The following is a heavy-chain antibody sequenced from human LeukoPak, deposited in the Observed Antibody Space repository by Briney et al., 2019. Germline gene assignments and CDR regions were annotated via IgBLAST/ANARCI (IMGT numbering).Heavy chain of an antibody. CDR1: GFTFAIYS. J-gene: IGHJ4*02. CDR3: ARVSGRLERQSDLDY. D-gene: IGHD1-1*01. Sequence: GGSLRLSCAAPGFTFAIYSMNWSRQAPGKGPEWVSSISGDSTYIYNAGSVKGRFTISRDNAQASLYLQMISLRADDTTVYYCARVSGRLERQSDLDYWGQGTLVIVSS. V-gene: IGHV3-21*01. CDR2: ISGDSTYI.